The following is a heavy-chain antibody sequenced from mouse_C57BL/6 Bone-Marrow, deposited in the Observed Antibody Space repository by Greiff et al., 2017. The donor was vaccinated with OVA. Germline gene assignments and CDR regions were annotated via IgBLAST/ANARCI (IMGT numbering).Heavy chain of an antibody. Sequence: EVKVEESGGGLVQPGGSMKLSCAASGFTFSDAWMDWVRQSPEKGLEWVAEIRNKANNHATYYAESGKGRFTISRDDSKIIVSLQMITFRAIDTCIYYCTLSGGGEGTWFAYWGQGTLVTVSA. V-gene: IGHV6-6*01. D-gene: IGHD6-2*01. CDR1: GFTFSDAW. CDR3: TLSGGGEGTWFAY. CDR2: IRNKANNHAT. J-gene: IGHJ3*01.